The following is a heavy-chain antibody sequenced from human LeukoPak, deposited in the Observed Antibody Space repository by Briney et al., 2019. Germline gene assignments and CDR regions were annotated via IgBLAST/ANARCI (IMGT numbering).Heavy chain of an antibody. Sequence: GGSLRLSCAASGFTFSSYAMSWVRQAPGKGLEWVSAISGSGGSTYYADSVKGRFTISRDNSKNTLYLQMNSLRAEDTAVYYCAKVRVKVVDAFDIWGQETMVTVSS. CDR3: AKVRVKVVDAFDI. CDR1: GFTFSSYA. CDR2: ISGSGGST. V-gene: IGHV3-23*01. J-gene: IGHJ3*02.